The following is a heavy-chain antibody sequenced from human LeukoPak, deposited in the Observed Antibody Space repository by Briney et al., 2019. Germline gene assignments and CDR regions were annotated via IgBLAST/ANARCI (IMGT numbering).Heavy chain of an antibody. CDR2: ISSSCSYI. CDR3: ARAPTMVVSSDHAFDI. D-gene: IGHD4/OR15-4a*01. J-gene: IGHJ3*02. V-gene: IGHV3-21*01. Sequence: GGSLRLSCVASGFTFSSYSMNWVRQAPGKGLEWVSSISSSCSYIYYADSVKGRFTISRDNAKNSLSLQMNTLRAEDTAVYFCARAPTMVVSSDHAFDIWGQGTMATVSS. CDR1: GFTFSSYS.